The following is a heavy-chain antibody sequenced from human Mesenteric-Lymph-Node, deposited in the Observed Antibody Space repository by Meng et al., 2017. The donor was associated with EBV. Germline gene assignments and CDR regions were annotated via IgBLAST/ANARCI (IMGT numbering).Heavy chain of an antibody. J-gene: IGHJ4*02. CDR2: IDHSASN. CDR3: ARVDYTKSLPFDY. D-gene: IGHD2-2*02. V-gene: IGHV4-34*01. CDR1: VWSFNDYS. Sequence: PSVTPSLPCSVYVWSFNDYSCTMIRQRPGTGLEWIGEIDHSASNNNNPSLNIRVTMAVDTSKNQFSLNLASVTAADTAVYYCARVDYTKSLPFDYWGRGTLVTVSS.